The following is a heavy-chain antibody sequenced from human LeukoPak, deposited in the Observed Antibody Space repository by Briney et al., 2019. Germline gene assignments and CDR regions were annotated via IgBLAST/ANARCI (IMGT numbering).Heavy chain of an antibody. CDR1: GGSISSYY. CDR3: ATGYSFPFDP. V-gene: IGHV4-59*01. Sequence: PSETLSLTCTVSGGSISSYYWNWIRQPPGKGLEWIGYLYYSGSTNYNPSLKSRVTISVDTSKNQLSLKLGSVTAADTAVYYCATGYSFPFDPWGQGTLVTVSS. J-gene: IGHJ5*02. D-gene: IGHD5-18*01. CDR2: LYYSGST.